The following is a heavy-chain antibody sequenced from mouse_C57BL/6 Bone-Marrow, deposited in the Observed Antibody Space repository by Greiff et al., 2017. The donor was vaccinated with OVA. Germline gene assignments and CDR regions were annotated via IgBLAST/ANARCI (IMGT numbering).Heavy chain of an antibody. CDR2: INPYNGDT. J-gene: IGHJ4*01. V-gene: IGHV1-20*01. CDR1: GYSFTGYF. CDR3: ARGIITTVVATGNYAMDY. D-gene: IGHD1-1*01. Sequence: EVKLQESGPELVKPGDSVKISCKASGYSFTGYFMNWVMQSHGKSLEWIGRINPYNGDTFYNQKFKGKATLTVDKSSSTAHMELRSLTSEDSAVYYCARGIITTVVATGNYAMDYWGQGTSVTVSS.